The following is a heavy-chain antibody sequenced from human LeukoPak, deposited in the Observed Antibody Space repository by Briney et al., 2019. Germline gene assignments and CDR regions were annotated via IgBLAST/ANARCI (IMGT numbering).Heavy chain of an antibody. D-gene: IGHD6-19*01. CDR3: AKDNSKSVAGRGGFFDY. CDR1: GFTFSSYG. J-gene: IGHJ4*02. CDR2: ISYDGSNK. Sequence: GGSLRLSCAASGFTFSSYGMHWVRQAPGKGLEWVAVISYDGSNKYYADSVKGRFTISRDNSKNTLYLQMNSLRAEDTAVYYCAKDNSKSVAGRGGFFDYWGQGTLDTVSS. V-gene: IGHV3-30*18.